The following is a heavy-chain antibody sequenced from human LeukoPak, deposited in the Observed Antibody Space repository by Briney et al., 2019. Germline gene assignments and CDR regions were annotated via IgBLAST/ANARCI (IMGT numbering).Heavy chain of an antibody. Sequence: GGSLRLSCAASGFTFSSYWMSWVRQAPGKGVEWVANIKQDGSEKYYVDSVKGRFTISRDNAKNSLYLQMNSLRAEDTAVYYCARDSSSWYPNFDYWGQGTLVTVSS. CDR1: GFTFSSYW. V-gene: IGHV3-7*01. CDR3: ARDSSSWYPNFDY. CDR2: IKQDGSEK. J-gene: IGHJ4*02. D-gene: IGHD6-13*01.